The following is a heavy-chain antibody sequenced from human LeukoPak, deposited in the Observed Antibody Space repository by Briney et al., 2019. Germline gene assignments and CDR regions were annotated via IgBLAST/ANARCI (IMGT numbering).Heavy chain of an antibody. CDR1: GFTFSSYA. Sequence: GGSLRLPCAASGFTFSSYAMSWVRQAPGKGLEWISYITGSGDTIYYADSVKGRFTISRDNAKNSLFLQMNSLTADDTALYYCARERTTIVSGTTIGAYWGQGTLVTVSS. J-gene: IGHJ4*02. CDR2: ITGSGDTI. CDR3: ARERTTIVSGTTIGAY. D-gene: IGHD2/OR15-2a*01. V-gene: IGHV3-48*03.